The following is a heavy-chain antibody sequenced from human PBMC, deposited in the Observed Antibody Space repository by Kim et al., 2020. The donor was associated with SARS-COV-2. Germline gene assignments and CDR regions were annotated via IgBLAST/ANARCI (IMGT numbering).Heavy chain of an antibody. J-gene: IGHJ4*02. V-gene: IGHV4-34*01. Sequence: SETLSLTCAVYGGSFSGYYWSWIRQPPGKGLEWIGEINHSGSTNYNPSLKSRVTISVDTSKNQFSLKLSSVTAADTAVYYCARSASIADFDYWGQGTLVTVSS. CDR2: INHSGST. CDR1: GGSFSGYY. CDR3: ARSASIADFDY. D-gene: IGHD6-6*01.